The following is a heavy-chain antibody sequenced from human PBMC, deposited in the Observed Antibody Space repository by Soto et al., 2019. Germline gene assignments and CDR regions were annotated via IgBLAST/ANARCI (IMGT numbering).Heavy chain of an antibody. J-gene: IGHJ4*02. CDR3: ARDHLPDRQITMIVVVITRLPHY. D-gene: IGHD3-22*01. CDR1: GFTFSSYA. Sequence: PGGSLRLSCAASGFTFSSYAMHWVRQAPGKGLEWVAVISYDGSNKYYADSVKGRFTISRDNSKNTLYLQMNSLRAEDTAVYYCARDHLPDRQITMIVVVITRLPHYWGQGTLVTVSS. V-gene: IGHV3-30-3*01. CDR2: ISYDGSNK.